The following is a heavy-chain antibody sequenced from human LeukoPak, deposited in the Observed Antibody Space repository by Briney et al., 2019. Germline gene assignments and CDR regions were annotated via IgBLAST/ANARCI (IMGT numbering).Heavy chain of an antibody. CDR1: GFTFRMYA. D-gene: IGHD1-7*01. V-gene: IGHV3-23*01. Sequence: GGSLRLSCTASGFTFRMYAMSWVRQAPGKGLEWVSTISGDGGSTFYADSVKGRFTISRDNSKNTLSLQMNGLRADDTALYYFAKDRIPGTGTLLGFWGQGTLVTVSS. CDR2: ISGDGGST. CDR3: AKDRIPGTGTLLGF. J-gene: IGHJ4*02.